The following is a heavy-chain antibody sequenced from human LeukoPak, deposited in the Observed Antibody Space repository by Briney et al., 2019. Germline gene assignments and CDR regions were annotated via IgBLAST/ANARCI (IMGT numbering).Heavy chain of an antibody. CDR2: ISGSGGST. V-gene: IGHV3-23*01. CDR3: AKDQEGRYYDSSGYPSST. D-gene: IGHD3-22*01. J-gene: IGHJ5*02. Sequence: GGSLRLSCAACGFTFSSYAMSLVRQAPGKGLEWVSAISGSGGSTYYADSVKGRFTISRDNSKNTLYLQMNSLRAEDTAVYYCAKDQEGRYYDSSGYPSSTWGQGTLVTVSS. CDR1: GFTFSSYA.